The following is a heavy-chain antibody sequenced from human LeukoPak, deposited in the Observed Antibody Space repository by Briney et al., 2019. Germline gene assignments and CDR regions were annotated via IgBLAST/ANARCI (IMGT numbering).Heavy chain of an antibody. V-gene: IGHV3-74*01. CDR3: TRDREQQPTYDY. CDR1: GFTLSSYW. CDR2: INSDGSSI. J-gene: IGHJ4*02. Sequence: GGSLRVSCAASGFTLSSYWMHWVRQAPGKELVWVSRINSDGSSISYADSVKGRFTISRDNAKDTLYLQMNSLRAEDTAVYYCTRDREQQPTYDYWGQGTLVTVSS. D-gene: IGHD6-13*01.